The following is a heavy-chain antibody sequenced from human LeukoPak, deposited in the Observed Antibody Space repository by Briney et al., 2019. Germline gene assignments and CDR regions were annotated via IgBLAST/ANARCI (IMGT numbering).Heavy chain of an antibody. Sequence: PGGSLRLSCAASGFTFSSYEMNWVRQAPGKGLEWVSYISSSGSTIYYADSVKGRFTISRDNDKNTLFLQMNSLRAEDTAVYYCARATPGWWELQRWGQGTLVTVSS. CDR1: GFTFSSYE. J-gene: IGHJ4*02. CDR3: ARATPGWWELQR. CDR2: ISSSGSTI. V-gene: IGHV3-48*03. D-gene: IGHD1-26*01.